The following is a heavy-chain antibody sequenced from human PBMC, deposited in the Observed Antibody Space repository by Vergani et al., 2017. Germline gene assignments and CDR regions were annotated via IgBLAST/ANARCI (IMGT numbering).Heavy chain of an antibody. CDR1: AGPISSYY. D-gene: IGHD1-26*01. J-gene: IGHJ4*02. V-gene: IGHV4-4*07. Sequence: QVQLQESGPGLVKPSETLSLTCTVSAGPISSYYWIWIRPPAGQGLEWIRRIYTSGCTNYNPSLKSRVTMSVDTSKNQFSLKLSSVTAADTAVYYCARVARIVGATHLYYFDYWGQGTLVTVSS. CDR3: ARVARIVGATHLYYFDY. CDR2: IYTSGCT.